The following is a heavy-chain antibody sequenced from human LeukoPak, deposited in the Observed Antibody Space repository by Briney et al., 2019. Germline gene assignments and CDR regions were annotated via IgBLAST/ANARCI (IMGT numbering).Heavy chain of an antibody. Sequence: PGGSLRLSCAASGFTFSSYAMTWVRQPPGKGLGGVSSITGSTGGTYYADSVKGRFTISRDNSKNTLYLQMNSLRAEDTAVYYCAKRYSGSSGLYNFDYWGQGTLVTVSS. CDR1: GFTFSSYA. CDR3: AKRYSGSSGLYNFDY. V-gene: IGHV3-23*01. J-gene: IGHJ4*02. CDR2: ITGSTGGT. D-gene: IGHD1-26*01.